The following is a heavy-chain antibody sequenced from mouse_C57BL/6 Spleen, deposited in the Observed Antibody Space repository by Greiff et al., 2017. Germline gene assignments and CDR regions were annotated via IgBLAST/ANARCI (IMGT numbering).Heavy chain of an antibody. CDR1: GYTFTSYW. Sequence: QVQLQQPGPELVKPGASVKLSCKASGYTFTSYWMHWVKQRPGQGLEWIGNINPSNGGTNYNEKFKSKATLTVDKSSSTAYMQLSSLTSEDSAVYYCARSGSRDGYYFAYWGQGTLVTVSA. CDR3: ARSGSRDGYYFAY. J-gene: IGHJ3*01. V-gene: IGHV1-53*01. CDR2: INPSNGGT. D-gene: IGHD2-3*01.